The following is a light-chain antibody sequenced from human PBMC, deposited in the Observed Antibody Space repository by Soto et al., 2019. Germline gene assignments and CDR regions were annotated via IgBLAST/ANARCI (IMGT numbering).Light chain of an antibody. Sequence: EIVLTQSPATLSLSPGERATLSCRASQSVSDNLAWYQQSPGQAPRLLIYDASNRATGIPARFSGSGSGTDFTLTISSLEPEDFAVYYCQQRGDWPYTFGQGTELEIK. CDR2: DAS. CDR1: QSVSDN. V-gene: IGKV3-11*01. J-gene: IGKJ2*01. CDR3: QQRGDWPYT.